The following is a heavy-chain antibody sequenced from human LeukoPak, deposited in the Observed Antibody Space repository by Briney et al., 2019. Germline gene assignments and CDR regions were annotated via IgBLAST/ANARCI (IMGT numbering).Heavy chain of an antibody. V-gene: IGHV3-21*01. J-gene: IGHJ4*02. D-gene: IGHD4-17*01. Sequence: GGSLRLSCAASGFTFSSYSMNWVRQAPGKGLEWVSSISSSSSYIYYADSVKGRFTISRDNAKNSPYLQMNSLRAEDTAVYYCATTVTTEPNDYWGQGALVTVSS. CDR3: ATTVTTEPNDY. CDR2: ISSSSSYI. CDR1: GFTFSSYS.